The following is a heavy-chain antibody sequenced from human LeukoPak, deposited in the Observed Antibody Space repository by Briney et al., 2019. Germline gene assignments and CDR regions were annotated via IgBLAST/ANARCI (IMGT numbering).Heavy chain of an antibody. Sequence: RLSCTVSGFXXXDSWXXWIRQAPGKGLEWVAIIEKNGSGKNYVDSVKGRFIISRDNAKNSLFLQMDSLKVEDTAIYYCTTDRWYSADHWGQGTLVTVSS. D-gene: IGHD2-15*01. CDR3: TTDRWYSADH. J-gene: IGHJ5*02. V-gene: IGHV3-7*03. CDR2: IEKNGSGK. CDR1: GFXXXDSW.